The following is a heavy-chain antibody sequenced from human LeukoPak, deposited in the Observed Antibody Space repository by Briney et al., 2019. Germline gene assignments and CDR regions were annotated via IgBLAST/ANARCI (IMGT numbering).Heavy chain of an antibody. J-gene: IGHJ4*02. CDR3: ARRYYGSATYRLPYDY. D-gene: IGHD3-22*01. V-gene: IGHV3-7*01. CDR2: INRDGSQK. CDR1: GFSLSGYW. Sequence: GGSLRLSCAASGFSLSGYWMTWVRQAPGKGLEWVANINRDGSQKNHVDSVQGRFTISRDNAKNSLYLQMSSLRAEDTAVYYCARRYYGSATYRLPYDYWGQGTLVTVSS.